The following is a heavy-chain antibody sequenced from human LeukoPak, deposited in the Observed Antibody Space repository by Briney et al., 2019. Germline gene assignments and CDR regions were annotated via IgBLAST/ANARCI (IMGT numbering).Heavy chain of an antibody. V-gene: IGHV3-64*01. CDR3: ARAATNSDSWSGFFDY. CDR2: IGSNGGST. D-gene: IGHD3-3*01. J-gene: IGHJ4*02. CDR1: GFTFSSYA. Sequence: GGSLRLSCAASGFTFSSYAIHWVRQAPGKGLEYVSAIGSNGGSTYYANSVKGRFTISRDNSKNTLYLHMGSLRADDMAVYCCARAATNSDSWSGFFDYWGQGTLVTVSS.